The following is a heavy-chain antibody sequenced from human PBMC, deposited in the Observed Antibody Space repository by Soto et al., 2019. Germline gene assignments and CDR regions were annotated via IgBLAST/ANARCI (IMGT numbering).Heavy chain of an antibody. D-gene: IGHD5-18*01. CDR1: GVTSSTHT. Sequence: SVTVSCKASGVTSSTHTITWVRQAPGQVLEWMGGIIPLFGTGHKAQKFQGRITIIADKSTSTAYVELSSLRSEDTAVYFCASGSAMGADHWGQGTLVTVSS. CDR2: IIPLFGTG. CDR3: ASGSAMGADH. V-gene: IGHV1-69*06. J-gene: IGHJ5*02.